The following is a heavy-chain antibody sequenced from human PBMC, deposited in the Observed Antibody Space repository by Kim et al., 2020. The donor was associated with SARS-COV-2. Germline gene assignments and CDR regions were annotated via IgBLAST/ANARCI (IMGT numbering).Heavy chain of an antibody. CDR2: ISGSAGAT. V-gene: IGHV3-11*01. CDR1: GFTFTDYY. D-gene: IGHD6-19*01. J-gene: IGHJ5*02. Sequence: GGSLRLSCAASGFTFTDYYMSWIRRAPGKGLEWISYISGSAGATYYADSVKGRFTISRDNAKNSLFLQINSLRAEDTAVYYCARNVYGSRSSGGGNWFDPWGQGTLVTVSS. CDR3: ARNVYGSRSSGGGNWFDP.